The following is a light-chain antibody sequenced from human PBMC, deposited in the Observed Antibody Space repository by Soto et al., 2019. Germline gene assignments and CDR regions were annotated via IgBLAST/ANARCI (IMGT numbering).Light chain of an antibody. Sequence: EIVLTQSPATLSLSPGERATLSCRASPSVSGSNLAWYQQKPGQAPRLVIYGASSRATGIPARFSGSGSGTDFTLTISSLEPEDFAVYYCQQRSNWPFITFGQGTRLEIK. V-gene: IGKV3-11*01. J-gene: IGKJ5*01. CDR3: QQRSNWPFIT. CDR1: PSVSGSN. CDR2: GAS.